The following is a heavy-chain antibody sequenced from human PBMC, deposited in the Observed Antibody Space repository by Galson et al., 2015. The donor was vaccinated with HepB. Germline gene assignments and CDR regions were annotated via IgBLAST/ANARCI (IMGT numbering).Heavy chain of an antibody. Sequence: SLRLSCAASGFTVSRNYMSWVRQAPGKGLEWASVIYSGGSTYYADSVKGRFTISRDNSKNTLYLQMNSLRAEDTAVYYCARGPRYYYDSSGPGYFDYWGQGTLFTVSS. J-gene: IGHJ4*02. D-gene: IGHD3-22*01. CDR1: GFTVSRNY. CDR2: IYSGGST. CDR3: ARGPRYYYDSSGPGYFDY. V-gene: IGHV3-53*05.